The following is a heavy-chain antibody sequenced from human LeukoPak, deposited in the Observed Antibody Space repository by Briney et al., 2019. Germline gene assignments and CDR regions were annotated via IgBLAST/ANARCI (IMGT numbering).Heavy chain of an antibody. CDR3: ARDSSSWPYYFDY. CDR2: ISSSGSTI. D-gene: IGHD6-13*01. Sequence: HTGGSQRLSCAASGFTFSSYEMNWVRQAPGKGLEWVSYISSSGSTIYYADSVKGRFTISRDNAKNSLYLQMNSLRAEDTAVYYCARDSSSWPYYFDYWGQGTLVTVSS. V-gene: IGHV3-48*03. CDR1: GFTFSSYE. J-gene: IGHJ4*02.